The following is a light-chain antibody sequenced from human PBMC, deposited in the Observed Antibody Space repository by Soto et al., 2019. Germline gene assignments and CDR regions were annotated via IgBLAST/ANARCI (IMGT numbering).Light chain of an antibody. CDR2: DTS. V-gene: IGLV7-46*01. CDR1: TGPVTSGHW. Sequence: QAVVTQEPSLTVSPGGTVTLTCDSSTGPVTSGHWPYWLQQKPGQAPRTLIYDTSKKHSWTPARFSGSLLGGKAALTLSGAQPEDEADYYCFLSYSGARPVVCGGGPNVTV. CDR3: FLSYSGARPVV. J-gene: IGLJ2*01.